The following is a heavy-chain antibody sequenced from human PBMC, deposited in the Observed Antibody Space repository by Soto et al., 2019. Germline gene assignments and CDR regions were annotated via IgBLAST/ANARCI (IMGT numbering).Heavy chain of an antibody. J-gene: IGHJ4*01. V-gene: IGHV3-15*07. CDR1: GFTFITAW. Sequence: EVQLVESGGDLVKPGGPLRLSCAASGFTFITAWMNWVRQAPGKGLEWVGRIKSKNDGGTTDYAAPVKGRFTISRDDSKNTMYLQMNSLRTEDTALYYCAADLPGHGGGYEFDYWGQGTPVTVSS. D-gene: IGHD2-15*01. CDR3: AADLPGHGGGYEFDY. CDR2: IKSKNDGGTT.